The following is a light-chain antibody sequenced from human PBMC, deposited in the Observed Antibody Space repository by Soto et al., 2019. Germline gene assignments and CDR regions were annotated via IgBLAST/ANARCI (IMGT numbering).Light chain of an antibody. CDR2: KAS. Sequence: DIQMTQSPSTRSAFVGDRVTITCRASQSINSWLAWYRQKPGKAPKLLIYKASSLESGVPSRFSGSGSGTEFSLTISSLQPDDFATYYCQQYHNYSPWTFGQGTTVEMK. CDR3: QQYHNYSPWT. CDR1: QSINSW. V-gene: IGKV1-5*03. J-gene: IGKJ1*01.